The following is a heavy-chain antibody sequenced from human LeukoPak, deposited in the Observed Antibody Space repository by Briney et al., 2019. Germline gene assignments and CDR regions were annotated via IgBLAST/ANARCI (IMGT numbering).Heavy chain of an antibody. CDR2: INHSGST. D-gene: IGHD2-21*01. CDR3: ARLWQYNWFDP. Sequence: SETLSLTCAVYGGSFSGYYWNWIRQPPGKGLEWIGEINHSGSTNYNPSLKNRVTISVDMSKNQFSLKLSYVSAADTAVYYCARLWQYNWFDPWGQGTLVTVSS. CDR1: GGSFSGYY. J-gene: IGHJ5*02. V-gene: IGHV4-34*01.